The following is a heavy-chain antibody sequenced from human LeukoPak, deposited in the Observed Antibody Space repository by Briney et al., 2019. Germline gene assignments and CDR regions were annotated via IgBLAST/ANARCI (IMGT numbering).Heavy chain of an antibody. Sequence: GGSLRLSCAATGFTFSSFSMYWVRQAPGKGLEWVAVTSYDGSNKYYADSVKGRFTISRDNSKNTLYLQMNSLRTEDTAVYYCAKGRVGANGFYYYGMDVWGQGTTVTVSS. CDR2: TSYDGSNK. CDR3: AKGRVGANGFYYYGMDV. V-gene: IGHV3-30*18. CDR1: GFTFSSFS. D-gene: IGHD1-26*01. J-gene: IGHJ6*02.